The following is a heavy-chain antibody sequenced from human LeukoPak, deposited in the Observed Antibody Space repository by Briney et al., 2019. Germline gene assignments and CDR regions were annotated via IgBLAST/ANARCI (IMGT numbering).Heavy chain of an antibody. CDR2: IYYSGST. D-gene: IGHD6-6*01. Sequence: PSETLSLTCTVSGGSISSGGYYWSWIRQHPGKGLEWIGYIYYSGSTYYNPSLKSRVTISVDRSKNQFSLKLSSVTAADTAVYYCVRTSIAARRANAFDIWGQGTMVTVSS. V-gene: IGHV4-31*09. CDR3: VRTSIAARRANAFDI. CDR1: GGSISSGGYY. J-gene: IGHJ3*02.